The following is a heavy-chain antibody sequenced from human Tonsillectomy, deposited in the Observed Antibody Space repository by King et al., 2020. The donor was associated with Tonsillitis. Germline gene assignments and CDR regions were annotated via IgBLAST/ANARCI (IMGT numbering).Heavy chain of an antibody. V-gene: IGHV3-30-3*01. J-gene: IGHJ4*02. D-gene: IGHD3-3*01. CDR1: GFTFSSYA. CDR2: ISYDGSKK. Sequence: VQLVESGGGVVQPGRSLRLSCAASGFTFSSYAMHWVRQAPGKGLEWVAVISYDGSKKYYADSVKGRFTIPRDNSKNTLYLQMNSLRAEDTAVYYCARGGVVIILIDYWGQGTLVTVSS. CDR3: ARGGVVIILIDY.